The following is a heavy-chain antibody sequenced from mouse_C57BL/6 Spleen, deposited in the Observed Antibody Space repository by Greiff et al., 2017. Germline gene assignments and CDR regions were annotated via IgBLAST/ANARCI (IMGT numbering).Heavy chain of an antibody. CDR3: AIGGYGSSAYYFDY. V-gene: IGHV1-74*01. CDR2: IHPSDSVT. D-gene: IGHD1-1*01. Sequence: QVQLQQPGAELVKPGASVKVSCKASGYTFTSYWMHWVKQRPGQGLEWIGRIHPSDSVTNYNQKFKGKATLTVDKSSSTAYMQLSSLTSEDSAVYYCAIGGYGSSAYYFDYWGQGTTLTVSS. J-gene: IGHJ2*01. CDR1: GYTFTSYW.